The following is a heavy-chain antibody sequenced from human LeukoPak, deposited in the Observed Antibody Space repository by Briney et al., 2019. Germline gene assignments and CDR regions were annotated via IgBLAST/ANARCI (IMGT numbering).Heavy chain of an antibody. Sequence: SETLSLTCAVYGGSFSGYYWSWIRQPPGKGLEWIGEINHSGSTNYSPSLKSRVTISVDTSKNQFSLKLSSVTAADTAVYYCARGPYDFGLYYYYYGMDVWGQGTTVTVSS. V-gene: IGHV4-34*01. CDR1: GGSFSGYY. CDR2: INHSGST. J-gene: IGHJ6*02. CDR3: ARGPYDFGLYYYYYGMDV. D-gene: IGHD3-3*01.